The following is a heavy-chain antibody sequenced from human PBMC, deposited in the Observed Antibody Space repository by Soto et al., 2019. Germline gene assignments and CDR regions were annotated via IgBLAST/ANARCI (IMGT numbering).Heavy chain of an antibody. CDR1: GGSVSSNSAG. CDR3: ARGEQYSGRIFDY. Sequence: SQTLSLPCAITGGSVSSNSAGWSWVRQSPSRGLEWLGRTYYRSKWYYEYAVSVRGRITINPDTSKNQYSLQLNSVTPEGTAVYFCARGEQYSGRIFDYWGQGTLVTSP. CDR2: TYYRSKWYY. J-gene: IGHJ4*01. V-gene: IGHV6-1*01. D-gene: IGHD1-26*01.